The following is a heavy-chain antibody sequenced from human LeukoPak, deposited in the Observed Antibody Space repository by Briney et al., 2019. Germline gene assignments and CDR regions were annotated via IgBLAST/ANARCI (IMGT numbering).Heavy chain of an antibody. CDR3: ARSPDILTGEKFDY. CDR1: GGTFSSYA. CDR2: IIPIFGTA. V-gene: IGHV1-69*06. Sequence: ASVTVSCKASGGTFSSYAISWVRQAPGQGLEWMGGIIPIFGTANYAQKFQDRVTITADKSTSTAYMELSSLRSEDTAVYYCARSPDILTGEKFDYWGQGTLVTVSS. D-gene: IGHD3-9*01. J-gene: IGHJ4*02.